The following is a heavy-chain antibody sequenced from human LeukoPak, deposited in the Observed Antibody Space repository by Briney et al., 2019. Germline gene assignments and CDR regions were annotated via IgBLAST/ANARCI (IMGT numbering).Heavy chain of an antibody. D-gene: IGHD1-26*01. CDR2: IYYSGTT. V-gene: IGHV4-59*01. CDR1: GGSISIYY. Sequence: SETLSLTCTVSGGSISIYYWSWIRQPPGKGLEWIGHIYYSGTTDYNPSLKSRVTISVDTSNNQFSLKVSSVTAADTAVYYCARSSGTYRSFDYWGQGTLVTVSS. CDR3: ARSSGTYRSFDY. J-gene: IGHJ4*02.